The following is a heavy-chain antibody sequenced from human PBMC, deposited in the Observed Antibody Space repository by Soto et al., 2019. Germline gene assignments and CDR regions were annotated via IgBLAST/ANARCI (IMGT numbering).Heavy chain of an antibody. D-gene: IGHD6-13*01. Sequence: QVQLQESGPGLVKPSETLSLTSTVSGGSISSYYWSWFRQPPGKVLEWIGYIYYSGSTNYNPSLRSRVTISVDTSKNQFSLKLSSVTAADTAVYYCARDDQYSSSFDYWGQGTLVTVSS. V-gene: IGHV4-59*01. J-gene: IGHJ4*02. CDR1: GGSISSYY. CDR2: IYYSGST. CDR3: ARDDQYSSSFDY.